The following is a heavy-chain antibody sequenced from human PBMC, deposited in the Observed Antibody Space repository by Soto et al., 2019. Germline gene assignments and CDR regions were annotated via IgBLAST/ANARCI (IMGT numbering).Heavy chain of an antibody. CDR2: FNNVGSI. Sequence: EVQLVESGGGVVQPGGSLRLSCAASGFAVSSKYMSWVRQPPGREPERVALFNNVGSIYYSESVKGRFTISRDSSKNTLELQLNSLRAEDTAVYYCVRDDVYCDGGRCFGVPMDVWGKGTTVTVSS. D-gene: IGHD2-15*01. CDR1: GFAVSSKY. V-gene: IGHV3-66*01. CDR3: VRDDVYCDGGRCFGVPMDV. J-gene: IGHJ6*03.